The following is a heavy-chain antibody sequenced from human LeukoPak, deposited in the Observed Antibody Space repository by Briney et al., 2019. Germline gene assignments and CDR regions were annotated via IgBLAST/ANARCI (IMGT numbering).Heavy chain of an antibody. J-gene: IGHJ5*02. V-gene: IGHV1-2*02. D-gene: IGHD2-2*01. CDR2: INPNSGGT. Sequence: GASVKVSCKASGYTFTGYYMHWVRQAPGQGLEWMGWINPNSGGTNYAQKFQGRVTMTRDTSISTAYMELSRLRSDDTAVYYCARGIVVVPAARNWNWFDPWGQGTLVTVSS. CDR3: ARGIVVVPAARNWNWFDP. CDR1: GYTFTGYY.